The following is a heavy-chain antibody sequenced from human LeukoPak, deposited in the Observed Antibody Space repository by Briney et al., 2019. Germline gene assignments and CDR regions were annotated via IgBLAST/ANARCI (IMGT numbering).Heavy chain of an antibody. D-gene: IGHD4-17*01. CDR3: ANVMTTVTNVSY. Sequence: GGSLRLSCAASGFTFSDYYMSWIRQAPGRGLEWVSYISSSGSTIYYADSVKGRFTISRDNAKNSLYLQMNSLRAEDTAVYYCANVMTTVTNVSYWGQGTLVTVSS. CDR1: GFTFSDYY. V-gene: IGHV3-11*04. CDR2: ISSSGSTI. J-gene: IGHJ4*02.